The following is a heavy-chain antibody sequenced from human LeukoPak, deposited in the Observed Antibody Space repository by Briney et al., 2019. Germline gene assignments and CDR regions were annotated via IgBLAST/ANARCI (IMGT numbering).Heavy chain of an antibody. J-gene: IGHJ6*03. CDR3: ARRGRGSYSNYYYMDV. V-gene: IGHV3-48*01. CDR2: ISSSSSTI. D-gene: IGHD1-26*01. Sequence: GGSLRLSCAASGFTFSSYSMNWVRQAPGQGLEGGSYISSSSSTIYYADSVKGPFTISRDNAKNSLYLQMNSLRAEDTAVYYCARRGRGSYSNYYYMDVWGRGTTVTVSS. CDR1: GFTFSSYS.